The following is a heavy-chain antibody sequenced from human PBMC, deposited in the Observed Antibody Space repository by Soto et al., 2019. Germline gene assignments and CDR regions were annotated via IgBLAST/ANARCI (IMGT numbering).Heavy chain of an antibody. J-gene: IGHJ4*02. D-gene: IGHD3-22*01. CDR3: ARDKGSSGYYVYYFDY. CDR2: ISYDGSNK. Sequence: RLSCAASGFTFSSYAMHWVRQAPGKGLEWVAVISYDGSNKYYADSVKGRFTIFRDNSKNTLYLQMNSLRAEDTAVYYCARDKGSSGYYVYYFDYWGQGTLVTVSS. V-gene: IGHV3-30-3*01. CDR1: GFTFSSYA.